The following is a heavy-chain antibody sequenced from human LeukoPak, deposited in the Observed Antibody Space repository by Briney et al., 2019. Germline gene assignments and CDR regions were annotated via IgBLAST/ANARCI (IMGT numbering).Heavy chain of an antibody. CDR1: GFTFTSYA. CDR2: ISGSGGGT. Sequence: PGGSLRLSCTASGFTFTSYAMSWVRQAPGKGLEWVSTISGSGGGTYYADSVKGRFTISRDNSKNTLDLQMNSLRAEDTAVYYCAKVAGDILTGYVIKYYFDYWGQGTLVNVSS. CDR3: AKVAGDILTGYVIKYYFDY. D-gene: IGHD3-9*01. J-gene: IGHJ4*02. V-gene: IGHV3-23*01.